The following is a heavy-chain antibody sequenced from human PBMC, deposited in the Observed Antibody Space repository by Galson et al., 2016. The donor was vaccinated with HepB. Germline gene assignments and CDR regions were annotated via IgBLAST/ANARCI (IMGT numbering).Heavy chain of an antibody. D-gene: IGHD5-18*01. CDR2: MYYSGDT. CDR3: ARESTSMSFDH. Sequence: SETLSLTCTVSGGSIRSSNSYWGWIRQSPGKGLEWLGTMYYSGDTYYNPSLKSRVTISLDTSKDQFSLKLTSVTAADTAVYFCARESTSMSFDHWGRGSLVTVSS. V-gene: IGHV4-39*07. CDR1: GGSIRSSNSY. J-gene: IGHJ4*02.